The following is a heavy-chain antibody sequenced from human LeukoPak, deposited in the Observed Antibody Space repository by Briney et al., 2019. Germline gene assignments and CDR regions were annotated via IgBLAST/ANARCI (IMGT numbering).Heavy chain of an antibody. CDR2: IYYSGST. CDR1: GGSISSYY. V-gene: IGHV4-59*01. Sequence: SETLSLTCTVSGGSISSYYWSWIRQPPGKGLEWIGYIYYSGSTNYNPSLKSRVTISVDTSKNQFSLKLSSVTAADTAVYYCARRAPGYYYYYYMDVWGKGTTVTVSS. CDR3: ARRAPGYYYYYYMDV. J-gene: IGHJ6*03.